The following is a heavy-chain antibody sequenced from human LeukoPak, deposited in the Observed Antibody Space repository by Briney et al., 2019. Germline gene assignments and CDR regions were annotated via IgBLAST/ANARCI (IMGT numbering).Heavy chain of an antibody. Sequence: GGSLRLSCAASGFTFSGYEMNWVRQAPGKGLEWVSYISSSGSTIYYADSVKGRFTISRDNAKNSLYLQMNSLRAEDTAVYYCARDYGGSSPFDYWGQGTLVTVSS. CDR3: ARDYGGSSPFDY. CDR2: ISSSGSTI. V-gene: IGHV3-48*03. D-gene: IGHD4-23*01. CDR1: GFTFSGYE. J-gene: IGHJ4*02.